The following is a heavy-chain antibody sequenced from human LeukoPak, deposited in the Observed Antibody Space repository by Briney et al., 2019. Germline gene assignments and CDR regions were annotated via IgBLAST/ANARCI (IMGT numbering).Heavy chain of an antibody. D-gene: IGHD5-12*01. CDR1: GGTFSSYA. CDR3: ARATDYGYGTFDY. Sequence: SVKVSCKASGGTFSSYAISWVRQAPGQGLEWMGGIIPIFGTANYAQKFQGRVTITTDESTSTAYMELSSLRSEDTAVYYCARATDYGYGTFDYWGQGTLVAVSS. CDR2: IIPIFGTA. V-gene: IGHV1-69*05. J-gene: IGHJ4*02.